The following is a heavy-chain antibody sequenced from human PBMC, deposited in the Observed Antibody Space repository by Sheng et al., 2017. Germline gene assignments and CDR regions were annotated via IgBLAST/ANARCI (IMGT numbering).Heavy chain of an antibody. J-gene: IGHJ4*01. V-gene: IGHV3-23*01. Sequence: EVQLLESGGGLVQPGGSPDDSPVQPLGSPLVSYAMNWVRQAPGKGLEWVSVISGTDSRTYYADSVKGRFTISRDNSKNTLYLQMNSLRAEDTAVYYCAKKSTESITYVRGAADYWGQEPRSPSPQ. CDR3: AKKSTESITYVRGAADY. CDR2: ISGTDSRT. CDR1: GSPLVSYA. D-gene: IGHD3-10*02.